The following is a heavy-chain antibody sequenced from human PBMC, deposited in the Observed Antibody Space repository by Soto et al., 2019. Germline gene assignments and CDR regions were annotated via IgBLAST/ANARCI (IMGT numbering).Heavy chain of an antibody. Sequence: GESLKISCKGSGYSFTSYWISWVRQMPGKGLEWMGRIDPSDSYTNYSPSFQGHVTISADKSISTAYLQWSSLKASDTAMYYCARLLHDSSGYYPHGAFDIWGQGTMVTVSS. CDR3: ARLLHDSSGYYPHGAFDI. V-gene: IGHV5-10-1*01. D-gene: IGHD3-22*01. CDR2: IDPSDSYT. J-gene: IGHJ3*02. CDR1: GYSFTSYW.